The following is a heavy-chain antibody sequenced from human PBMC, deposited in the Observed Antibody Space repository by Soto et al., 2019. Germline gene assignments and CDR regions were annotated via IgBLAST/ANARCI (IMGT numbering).Heavy chain of an antibody. Sequence: QVQLQQWGAGLLKPSETLSLTCAVYGGSLSGYHWSWIRQPPGKGLEWIGEITHIGSANYNPSLMSGVTIPVDTSKNRFSLNLSSVIAADTAVYYCARGTREGWYFDLWGRGTLVTVSS. V-gene: IGHV4-34*01. CDR2: ITHIGSA. CDR1: GGSLSGYH. CDR3: ARGTREGWYFDL. J-gene: IGHJ2*01.